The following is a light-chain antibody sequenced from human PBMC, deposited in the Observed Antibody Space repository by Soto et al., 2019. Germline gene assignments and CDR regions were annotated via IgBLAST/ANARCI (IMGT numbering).Light chain of an antibody. V-gene: IGLV2-23*01. Sequence: QSALTQPASVSGSPGQSITISCTGTSSDVGSYNLVSWYQQHPGKAPKLMIYEGSKRPSGVSNRFSGYKSGNTASLTISGLHAEDEADYYCCSYAGSSTSVVFGGGTKVTVL. CDR3: CSYAGSSTSVV. CDR2: EGS. CDR1: SSDVGSYNL. J-gene: IGLJ2*01.